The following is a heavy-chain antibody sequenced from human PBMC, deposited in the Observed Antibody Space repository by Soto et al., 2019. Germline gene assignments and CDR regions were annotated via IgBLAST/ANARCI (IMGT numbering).Heavy chain of an antibody. Sequence: RASVKVSCKASGGTFSSYAISWVRQAPGQGLEWMGGIIPIFGTANYAQKFQGRVTITADKSTSTAYMELSSLRSEDTAVYYCARESSVAATGFDPWGQGTLVTVSS. J-gene: IGHJ5*02. D-gene: IGHD6-19*01. CDR3: ARESSVAATGFDP. V-gene: IGHV1-69*06. CDR2: IIPIFGTA. CDR1: GGTFSSYA.